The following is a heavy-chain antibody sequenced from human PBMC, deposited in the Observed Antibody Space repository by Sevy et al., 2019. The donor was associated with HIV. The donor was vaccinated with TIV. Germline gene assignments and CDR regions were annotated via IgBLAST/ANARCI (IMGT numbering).Heavy chain of an antibody. D-gene: IGHD3-16*01. CDR3: VREGLGGFSYSLDC. CDR1: GFSFSTYW. CDR2: MNQDGTER. Sequence: GGSLRLSCAASGFSFSTYWMTWVRQAPGKGLEWVATMNQDGTERDYVDSVKGRFTISRDNTKTYLFLQMNSLSAEDTGVYYCVREGLGGFSYSLDCWGQGTLVTVSS. V-gene: IGHV3-7*01. J-gene: IGHJ4*02.